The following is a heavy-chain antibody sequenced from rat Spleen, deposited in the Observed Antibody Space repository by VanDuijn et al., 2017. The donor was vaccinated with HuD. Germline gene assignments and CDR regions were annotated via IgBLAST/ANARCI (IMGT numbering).Heavy chain of an antibody. CDR1: GFTFSNYY. Sequence: EVQLVESGGGLVQPGRSLKLSCAASGFTFSNYYMAWVLQAPTQGLEWVAYISTAGVNTYYRDSVKGRFTVSRDNAKSTLNLQMDSLRPEHTATYNGSTAGSVLDYYYAGGFDYWGQGVMVTVSS. CDR3: STAGSVLDYYYAGGFDY. J-gene: IGHJ2*01. D-gene: IGHD1-6*01. V-gene: IGHV5-27*01. CDR2: ISTAGVNT.